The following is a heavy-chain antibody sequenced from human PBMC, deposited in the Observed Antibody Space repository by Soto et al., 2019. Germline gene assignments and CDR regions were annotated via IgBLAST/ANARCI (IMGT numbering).Heavy chain of an antibody. D-gene: IGHD3-10*01. J-gene: IGHJ5*02. CDR3: AVVFYYYGSGSDS. V-gene: IGHV1-3*01. CDR2: INPDNSNT. CDR1: GYNFTDYA. Sequence: QVPLVQSGAEVKKPGASVKVPCKASGYNFTDYALHWVRQAPGQGLEWMGWINPDNSNTKYSQKFQGRVTISSDTSANTAYMELRSLTSEDTAVYYCAVVFYYYGSGSDSWGQGTRVIASS.